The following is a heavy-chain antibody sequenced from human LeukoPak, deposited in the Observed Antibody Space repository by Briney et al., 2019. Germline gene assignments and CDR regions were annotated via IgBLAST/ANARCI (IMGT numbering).Heavy chain of an antibody. CDR3: ARRVGYYDILTGSPERNWFDP. CDR2: IIPILGIA. V-gene: IGHV1-69*04. Sequence: GASVKVSCKASGGTFSSYAISWVRQAPGQGPEWMGRIIPILGIANYAQKFQGRVTITADKSTSTAYMELSSLRSEDTAVYYCARRVGYYDILTGSPERNWFDPWGQGTLVTVSS. CDR1: GGTFSSYA. J-gene: IGHJ5*02. D-gene: IGHD3-9*01.